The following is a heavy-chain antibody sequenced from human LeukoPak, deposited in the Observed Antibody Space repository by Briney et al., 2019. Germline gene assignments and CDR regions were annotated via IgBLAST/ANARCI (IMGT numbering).Heavy chain of an antibody. Sequence: ASVKVSCKVSGYSLTELAMHWVRQAPGKGLEWMGGYEAERAKMINAQKFQVRVTMTEDPSTGTAYMELSSLRSEGTAVYYCAAGTFYSLTTVYWGQGTLVTVSS. CDR2: YEAERAKM. CDR1: GYSLTELA. CDR3: AAGTFYSLTTVY. V-gene: IGHV1-24*01. J-gene: IGHJ4*02. D-gene: IGHD2/OR15-2a*01.